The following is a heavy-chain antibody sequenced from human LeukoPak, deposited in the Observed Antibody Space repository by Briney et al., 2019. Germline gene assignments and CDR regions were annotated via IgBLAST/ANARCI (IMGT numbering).Heavy chain of an antibody. Sequence: ASVKVSCKASGYTFTSYDINWVRQATGQGLEWMGWMNLNSGNTGYAQKFQGRVTMTRNTSISTAYMELSSLRSEDTAVYYCARGRCSSTSCYQDAFDIWGQGTMVTVSS. CDR3: ARGRCSSTSCYQDAFDI. CDR1: GYTFTSYD. CDR2: MNLNSGNT. D-gene: IGHD2-2*01. V-gene: IGHV1-8*01. J-gene: IGHJ3*02.